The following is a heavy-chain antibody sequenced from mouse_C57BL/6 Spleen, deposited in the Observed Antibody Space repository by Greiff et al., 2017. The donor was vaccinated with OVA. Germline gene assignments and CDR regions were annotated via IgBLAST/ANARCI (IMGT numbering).Heavy chain of an antibody. CDR1: GFSLTSYA. Sequence: VQLQESGPGLVAPSQSLSITCTVSGFSLTSYAISWVRQPPGKGLEWLGVIWPGGGTNYNSALKSRLSISKDNSKSQVFLKKNSLQTDDTARYYCARENYGSSPYWYFDVWGTGTTVTVSS. J-gene: IGHJ1*03. CDR2: IWPGGGT. D-gene: IGHD1-1*01. V-gene: IGHV2-9-1*01. CDR3: ARENYGSSPYWYFDV.